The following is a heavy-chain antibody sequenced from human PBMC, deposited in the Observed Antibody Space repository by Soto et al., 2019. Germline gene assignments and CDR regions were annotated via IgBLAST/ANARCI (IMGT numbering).Heavy chain of an antibody. V-gene: IGHV3-53*01. CDR1: GFTVSNNY. D-gene: IGHD3-10*01. Sequence: EVQLVESGGGLIQPGGSLRLSCAVSGFTVSNNYMSWVRQAPGKGLEGVSVIYSGGYTAYGDSVKGRFTISRDNSKNTQYLQMNSRGADGPGFFYWAADPGGGGYWGQGTLVTVSS. CDR2: IYSGGYT. CDR3: AADPGGGGY. J-gene: IGHJ4*02.